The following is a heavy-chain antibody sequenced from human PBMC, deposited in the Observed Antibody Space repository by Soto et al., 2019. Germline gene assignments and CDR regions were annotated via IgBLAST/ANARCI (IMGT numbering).Heavy chain of an antibody. CDR1: GFTFSSYA. Sequence: GGSLRLSCAASGFTFSSYAMSWVRQAPGKGLEWVSAISGSGGSTYYADSVKGRFTISRDNSKNTLYLQMNSLRAEDTAVYYCAKGGVRRGHIAVAIFDYWGQGTLVTVSS. J-gene: IGHJ4*02. CDR3: AKGGVRRGHIAVAIFDY. D-gene: IGHD6-19*01. V-gene: IGHV3-23*01. CDR2: ISGSGGST.